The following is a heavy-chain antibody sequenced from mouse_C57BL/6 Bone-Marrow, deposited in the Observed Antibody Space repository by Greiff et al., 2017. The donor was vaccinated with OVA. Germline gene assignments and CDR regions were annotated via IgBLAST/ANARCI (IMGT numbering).Heavy chain of an antibody. CDR3: VRHSGGSSNYYAMDY. CDR1: GFSFNTYA. Sequence: EVKLVESGGGLVQPKGSLKLSCAASGFSFNTYAMNWVRQAPGKGLEWVARIRSKSNNYATYYADSVKDRFTISRDASESMLYLQMNNLKTEDTAMYYCVRHSGGSSNYYAMDYWGQGTSVTVSS. J-gene: IGHJ4*01. CDR2: IRSKSNNYAT. V-gene: IGHV10-1*01. D-gene: IGHD1-1*01.